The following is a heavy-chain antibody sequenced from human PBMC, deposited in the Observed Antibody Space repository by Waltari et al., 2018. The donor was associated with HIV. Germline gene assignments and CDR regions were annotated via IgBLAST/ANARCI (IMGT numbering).Heavy chain of an antibody. J-gene: IGHJ4*02. CDR2: INYIWIT. Sequence: QLQLQESGPGLVKPSETLSLSCTVSGGSISDNTYFWAWIRQPPGKGLEWIGTINYIWITYYNPSLKSRVTISVDTSRDQFSLSLSSVTVADTAVYYCARDLSGSKPGFDSWGQGTLVTVSS. D-gene: IGHD1-26*01. CDR3: ARDLSGSKPGFDS. V-gene: IGHV4-39*02. CDR1: GGSISDNTYF.